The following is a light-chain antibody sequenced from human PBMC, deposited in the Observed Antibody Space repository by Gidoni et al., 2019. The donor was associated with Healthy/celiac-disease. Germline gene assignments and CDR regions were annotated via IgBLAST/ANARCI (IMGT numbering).Light chain of an antibody. J-gene: IGLJ3*02. CDR3: SSYTSSLWV. Sequence: QSALTQPASVSGSPGQSITISCTGTSSDVGGYNYVSWYQQHPGKAPKLMIYDVSNRPSGVSNRFSGSKSGNTASLTISGLQAEDEADYYCSSYTSSLWVFGGGTKLT. CDR1: SSDVGGYNY. V-gene: IGLV2-14*03. CDR2: DVS.